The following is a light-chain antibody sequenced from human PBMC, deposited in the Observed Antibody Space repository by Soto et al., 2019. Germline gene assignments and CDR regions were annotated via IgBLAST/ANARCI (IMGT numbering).Light chain of an antibody. CDR3: QQYNDWPWT. V-gene: IGKV3-15*01. J-gene: IGKJ1*01. CDR2: GAS. Sequence: EKVMTQSPATLSVSPGERATLSCRASQSVSSNLAWYQQKPGQAPRLLIYGASTRATGIPARFSGSGSGTEFTLTISSLQSEDFAVYYCQQYNDWPWTLAQGTKVEIK. CDR1: QSVSSN.